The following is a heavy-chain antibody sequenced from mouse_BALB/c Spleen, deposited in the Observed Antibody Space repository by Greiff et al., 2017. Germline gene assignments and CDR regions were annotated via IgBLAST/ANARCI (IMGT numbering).Heavy chain of an antibody. CDR3: AREGNPYAMDY. CDR2: ISDGGSYT. Sequence: EVQLVESGGGLVKPGGSLKLSCAASGFTFSDYYMYWVRQTPEKRLEWVATISDGGSYTYYPDSVKGRFTISRDNAKNNLYLQMSSLKSEDTAMYYCAREGNPYAMDYWGQGTSVTVSS. D-gene: IGHD2-1*01. V-gene: IGHV5-4*02. J-gene: IGHJ4*01. CDR1: GFTFSDYY.